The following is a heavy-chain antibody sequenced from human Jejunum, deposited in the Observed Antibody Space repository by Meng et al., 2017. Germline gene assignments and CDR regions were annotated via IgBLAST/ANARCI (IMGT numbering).Heavy chain of an antibody. Sequence: GESLKISCAASGITSTTYAMSWVRQAPGTGLEWVSAISATGGTTFYADSVKGRFTISRDNSKNTLYLQMNSLRAGDTAVYYCALTTVSTAFYYHYAMDVWGQGTTVTVSS. D-gene: IGHD4-17*01. CDR3: ALTTVSTAFYYHYAMDV. CDR1: GITSTTYA. V-gene: IGHV3-23*01. CDR2: ISATGGTT. J-gene: IGHJ6*02.